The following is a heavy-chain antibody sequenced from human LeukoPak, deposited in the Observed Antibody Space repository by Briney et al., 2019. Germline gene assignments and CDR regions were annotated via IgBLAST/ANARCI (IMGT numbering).Heavy chain of an antibody. CDR1: GFTFSSYE. D-gene: IGHD3-16*01. CDR2: ISSSGSTI. Sequence: GGSLRLSCAASGFTFSSYEMNWVRQAAGKGLEGVSYISSSGSTIYYADSVKGRFTISRDNAKNSLYLQMNSLRAEDTAVYYCARSNYDYVWGTYYFDYWGQGTLVTVYS. V-gene: IGHV3-48*03. J-gene: IGHJ4*02. CDR3: ARSNYDYVWGTYYFDY.